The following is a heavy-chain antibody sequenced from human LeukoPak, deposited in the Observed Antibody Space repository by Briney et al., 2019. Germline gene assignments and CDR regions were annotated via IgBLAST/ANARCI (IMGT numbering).Heavy chain of an antibody. Sequence: PGGSLRLSCAASGFTFSYYGMHWVRQAPGKGLEWVAFIPYDGSDKYYAESVKGRFTISRDNSKNTLYLQMNSLRAEDTAVYYCAKIGLFLVDTAMVPRESWGQGTLVTVSS. J-gene: IGHJ5*02. CDR1: GFTFSYYG. CDR3: AKIGLFLVDTAMVPRES. D-gene: IGHD5-18*01. CDR2: IPYDGSDK. V-gene: IGHV3-30*02.